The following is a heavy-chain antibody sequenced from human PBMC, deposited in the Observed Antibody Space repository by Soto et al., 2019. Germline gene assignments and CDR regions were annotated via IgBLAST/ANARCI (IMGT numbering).Heavy chain of an antibody. V-gene: IGHV4-59*01. D-gene: IGHD3-3*01. Sequence: ETLSLTCTVSGGSISSYYWSWIRQPPGKGLEWIGYIYYSGSTNYNPSLKSRVTISVDTSKNQFSLKLSSVTAADTAVYYCARDSFRKYYDFWSGYPHPYYYGMDVWGQGTTVTVSS. J-gene: IGHJ6*02. CDR2: IYYSGST. CDR3: ARDSFRKYYDFWSGYPHPYYYGMDV. CDR1: GGSISSYY.